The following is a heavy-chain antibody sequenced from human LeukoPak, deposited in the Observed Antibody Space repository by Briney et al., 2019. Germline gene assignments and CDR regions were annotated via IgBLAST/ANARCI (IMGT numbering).Heavy chain of an antibody. CDR2: INPDGTEK. V-gene: IGHV3-7*03. D-gene: IGHD6-19*01. CDR1: GFSFSIHW. Sequence: PGGSLRVSCAASGFSFSIHWMIWVRQAPGQGLEWVATINPDGTEKRYVDSVKGRFTISRDNGKNSLYLQMSSLRAEDTAVYYCVRDDRGIAVGSRDHGAQGTLVTVSS. J-gene: IGHJ4*02. CDR3: VRDDRGIAVGSRDH.